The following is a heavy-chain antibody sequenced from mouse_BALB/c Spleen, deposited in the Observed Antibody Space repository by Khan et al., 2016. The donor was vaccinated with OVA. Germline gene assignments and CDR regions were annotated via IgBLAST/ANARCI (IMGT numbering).Heavy chain of an antibody. J-gene: IGHJ3*01. CDR3: TRSGYGSFAY. CDR1: GYIFTSYY. CDR2: INPNNGGT. Sequence: QVRLQQSGAELVKPGASVKLSCKPSGYIFTSYYMYWVKQRPGQGLEWIGEINPNNGGTNFNEKFKSKATLTVDKSSSTAYMQLSSLTSEDSAVYYCTRSGYGSFAYWGQGTLVTVSA. D-gene: IGHD2-2*01. V-gene: IGHV1S81*02.